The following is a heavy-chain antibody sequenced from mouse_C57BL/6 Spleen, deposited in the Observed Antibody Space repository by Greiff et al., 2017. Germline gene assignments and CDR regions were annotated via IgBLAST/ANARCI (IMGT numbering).Heavy chain of an antibody. V-gene: IGHV1-4*01. Sequence: VQLQQSGAELARPGASVKMSCKASGYTFTSYTMHWVKQRPGQGLEWIGYINPSSGYTKYNQKFKDKATLTADKSSSTAYMQLSSLTSEESAVYYCARSAYSHEGYFDVWGTGTTVTVSS. J-gene: IGHJ1*03. CDR1: GYTFTSYT. D-gene: IGHD1-1*01. CDR3: ARSAYSHEGYFDV. CDR2: INPSSGYT.